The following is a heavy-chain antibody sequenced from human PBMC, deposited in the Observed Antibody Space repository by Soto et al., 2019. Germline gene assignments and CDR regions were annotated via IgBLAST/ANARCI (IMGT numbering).Heavy chain of an antibody. CDR2: ISYTGST. CDR1: GGSISGSTYF. CDR3: ARGPPFDL. Sequence: SETLSLSCTVSGGSISGSTYFWGWVRQPPGMRLEWIGSISYTGSTYYNPSLRSRATISVDTSQNHFSLKLNSVTAADTAVYYCARGPPFDLWAQGTLVTGSS. J-gene: IGHJ4*02. V-gene: IGHV4-39*02.